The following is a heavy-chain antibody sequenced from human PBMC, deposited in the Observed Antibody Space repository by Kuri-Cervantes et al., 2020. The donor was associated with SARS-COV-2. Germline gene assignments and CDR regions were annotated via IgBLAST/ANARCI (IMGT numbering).Heavy chain of an antibody. CDR1: GEPFSGYY. CDR2: INHSGST. J-gene: IGHJ1*01. Sequence: SETLSLTCAFYGEPFSGYYWTWIRQSPGKGLEWIGEINHSGSTNYNPSLKSRVTISVDTSKDQFSLKLSSVTAADTAVYYCARVPEGGYSFQHWGQGTLVTVSS. D-gene: IGHD6-13*01. V-gene: IGHV4-34*01. CDR3: ARVPEGGYSFQH.